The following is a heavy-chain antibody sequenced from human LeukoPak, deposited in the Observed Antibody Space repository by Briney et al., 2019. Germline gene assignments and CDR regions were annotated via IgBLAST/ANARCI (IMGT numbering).Heavy chain of an antibody. CDR1: GFIVSSNY. Sequence: GGSLRLSCAASGFIVSSNYMSWVRQAPGDGIGWGSLIYRGGGTYYADSVKGRFTISRDNYKNTLYLQMTSLKADDTAVYYCAGNWAFDYWGQGTLVTVSS. J-gene: IGHJ4*02. CDR3: AGNWAFDY. V-gene: IGHV3-53*01. CDR2: IYRGGGT. D-gene: IGHD7-27*01.